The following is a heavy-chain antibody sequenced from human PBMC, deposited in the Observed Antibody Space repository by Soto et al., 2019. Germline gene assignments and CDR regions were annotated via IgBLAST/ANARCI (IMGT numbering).Heavy chain of an antibody. CDR1: GFTFDDYS. J-gene: IGHJ4*02. Sequence: GGSLRLSCAASGFTFDDYSMNWVRQAPGKGLEWVSYIGRRSTYIDYGDSVKGRFTISRDDAKESLYLQMNSLRDEDTAVYYCARDHNWSFDYWGQGTPVTVSS. CDR2: IGRRSTYI. V-gene: IGHV3-48*02. D-gene: IGHD1-20*01. CDR3: ARDHNWSFDY.